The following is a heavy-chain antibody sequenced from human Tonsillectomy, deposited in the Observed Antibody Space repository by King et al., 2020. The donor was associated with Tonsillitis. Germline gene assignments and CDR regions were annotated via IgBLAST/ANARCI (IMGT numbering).Heavy chain of an antibody. CDR1: GYTFSTYD. CDR3: ARNRNGLEP. Sequence: VQLVQSGAEVKNPGASVRVSCKASGYTFSTYDMYWVRQAPGQRLEWMGWINAGNGNRKYAQKFQGRVTITSDTSASTAYMELSSLRSEDTAVYYCARNRNGLEPWGQGTLVTVSS. V-gene: IGHV1-3*01. J-gene: IGHJ5*02. CDR2: INAGNGNR. D-gene: IGHD2-8*01.